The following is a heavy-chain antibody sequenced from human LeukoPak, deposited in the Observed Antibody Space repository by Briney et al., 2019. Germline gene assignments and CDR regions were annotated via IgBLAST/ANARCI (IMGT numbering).Heavy chain of an antibody. J-gene: IGHJ4*02. CDR2: IYYSGST. D-gene: IGHD3-22*01. V-gene: IGHV4-59*01. CDR1: GGSISSYY. Sequence: SETLSLTCTVSGGSISSYYWSWIRQPPGKGLEWIGYIYYSGSTNYNPSLKSRATISVDTSKNQFSLKLSSVTAADTAVYYCASHYYDSSGLVDYWSQGTLVTVSS. CDR3: ASHYYDSSGLVDY.